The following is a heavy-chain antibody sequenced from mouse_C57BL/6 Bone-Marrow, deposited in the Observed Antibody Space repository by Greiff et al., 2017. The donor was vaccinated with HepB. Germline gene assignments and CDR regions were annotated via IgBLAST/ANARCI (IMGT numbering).Heavy chain of an antibody. Sequence: VKLMESGAELVRPGASVTLSCKASGYTFTDYEMHWVKQTPVHGLEWIGAIDPETGGTAYNQKFKGKAILTADKSSSTAYMELRSLTSEDSAVYYCTRWERRYWYFDVWGTGTTVTVSS. D-gene: IGHD4-1*01. V-gene: IGHV1-15*01. J-gene: IGHJ1*03. CDR3: TRWERRYWYFDV. CDR2: IDPETGGT. CDR1: GYTFTDYE.